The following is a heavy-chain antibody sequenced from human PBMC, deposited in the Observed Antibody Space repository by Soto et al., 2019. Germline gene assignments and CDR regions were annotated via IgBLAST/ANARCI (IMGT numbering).Heavy chain of an antibody. V-gene: IGHV4-61*08. Sequence: SETLSLTCTVSGGSVSSGGYYWNWIRQPPGRGLEWIGYMYYSGSADYNSSLKSRVTISVDRSKSQVFLRVSSVTAADTAVYYCARKGPRLEEGFDYWGQGILVTVSS. J-gene: IGHJ4*02. CDR1: GGSVSSGGYY. D-gene: IGHD3-16*01. CDR2: MYYSGSA. CDR3: ARKGPRLEEGFDY.